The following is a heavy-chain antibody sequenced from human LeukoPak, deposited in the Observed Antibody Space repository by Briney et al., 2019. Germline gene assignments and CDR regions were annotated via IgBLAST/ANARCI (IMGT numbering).Heavy chain of an antibody. CDR1: GFTFSSYA. J-gene: IGHJ4*02. V-gene: IGHV3-23*01. D-gene: IGHD3-10*01. CDR2: ISGSGGST. CDR3: EKAANGFGELLYPFGY. Sequence: GGSLRLSCAASGFTFSSYAMSWVRQAPGKGLEWVSGISGSGGSTYYADSVKGRFTISRDNSKNTLYLQMNSLRAEDTAVYYCEKAANGFGELLYPFGYWGQGTLVTVSS.